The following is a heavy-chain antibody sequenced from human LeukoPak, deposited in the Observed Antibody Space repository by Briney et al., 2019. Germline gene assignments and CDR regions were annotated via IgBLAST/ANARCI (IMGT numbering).Heavy chain of an antibody. CDR2: ISGSAHKI. CDR1: GITFSNYA. J-gene: IGHJ4*02. CDR3: AGRPTGYSSGYIH. V-gene: IGHV3-23*01. Sequence: GGSLRLSCVASGITFSNYAVSWVRQAPEKGLDWVSVISGSAHKIRYADSVKGRFTISRGNSENIVYLQMNNLRVEDTAVYYCAGRPTGYSSGYIHWGQGTLVTVSS. D-gene: IGHD5-18*01.